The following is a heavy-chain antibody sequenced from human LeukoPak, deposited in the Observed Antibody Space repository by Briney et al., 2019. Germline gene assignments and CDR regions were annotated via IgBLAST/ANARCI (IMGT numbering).Heavy chain of an antibody. CDR1: GFTFSSCA. J-gene: IGHJ4*02. CDR2: FSGSGGST. D-gene: IGHD3-10*01. V-gene: IGHV3-23*01. CDR3: ARDREFDY. Sequence: GGSLRLSCAASGFTFSSCAMSWVRQAPGKGLEWVSAFSGSGGSTYYADSVKGRFTISRDNSKDTLYLQMNSLRAEDTAVYYCARDREFDYWGQGTLVTVSS.